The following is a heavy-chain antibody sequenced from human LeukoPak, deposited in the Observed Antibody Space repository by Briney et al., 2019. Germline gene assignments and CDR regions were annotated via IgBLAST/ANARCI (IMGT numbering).Heavy chain of an antibody. CDR1: GFTFSSYS. J-gene: IGHJ4*02. V-gene: IGHV3-21*01. CDR2: ISSSSSYI. Sequence: GGSLRLSCAASGFTFSSYSMSWVRQAPGKGMEWVSSISSSSSYIYYADSVKGRFTISRDNAKNSLYLQMNSLRAEDTAVYYCARADWDTAMIDYWGQGTLVTVSS. D-gene: IGHD5-18*01. CDR3: ARADWDTAMIDY.